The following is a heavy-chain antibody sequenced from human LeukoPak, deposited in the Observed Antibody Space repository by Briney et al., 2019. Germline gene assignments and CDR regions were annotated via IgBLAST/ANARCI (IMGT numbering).Heavy chain of an antibody. CDR3: ARGRIEDYVGFDP. D-gene: IGHD3-10*02. CDR1: GYTFTSYD. V-gene: IGHV1-8*03. J-gene: IGHJ5*02. Sequence: ASVKVSCKASGYTFTSYDINWVRQATGQGLEWMGWMNPNSGNTGYAQKFQGRVTITTDESTSTAYMELSSLRSEDTAVYYCARGRIEDYVGFDPWGQGTLVTVSS. CDR2: MNPNSGNT.